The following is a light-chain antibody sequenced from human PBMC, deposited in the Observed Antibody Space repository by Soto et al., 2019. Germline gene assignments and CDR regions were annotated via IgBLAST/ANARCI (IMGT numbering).Light chain of an antibody. CDR2: EGS. CDR1: SSDVGSYNR. Sequence: QSALTQPASVSGSPGQSITISCTGTSSDVGSYNRVSWYQQHPGKAPKLMIYEGSQRPSGVSNRFSGSKSGNTASLTSSGLQAEDEAYYYCCSYADSSTCPWVFGGGTKLTVL. CDR3: CSYADSSTCPWV. V-gene: IGLV2-23*01. J-gene: IGLJ3*02.